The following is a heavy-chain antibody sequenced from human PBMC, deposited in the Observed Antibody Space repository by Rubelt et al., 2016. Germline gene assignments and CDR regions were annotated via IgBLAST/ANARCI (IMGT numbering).Heavy chain of an antibody. CDR3: ARETMQWLVQGDAFDI. J-gene: IGHJ3*02. Sequence: QVQLQQSGPGLVKPSQTLSLTCAISGDSVSSNSAAWNWIRQSPSRGLEWLGRTYYRSKWYKDYAVSVKWTWTINPVTYRNQLSLQRNSWTPEDTAVYYWARETMQWLVQGDAFDIWGQGTMVTVSS. CDR2: TYYRSKWYK. V-gene: IGHV6-1*01. D-gene: IGHD6-19*01. CDR1: GDSVSSNSAA.